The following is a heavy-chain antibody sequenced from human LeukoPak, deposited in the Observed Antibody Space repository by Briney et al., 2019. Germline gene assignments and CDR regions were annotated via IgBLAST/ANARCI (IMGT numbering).Heavy chain of an antibody. Sequence: GGSLRLSCAASGFTFSSYEMNWVRQAPGKGLEWVSYISSSGSTIYYADSVKGRFTISRDNAKHSLYLQMNSLRAEDTAVYYCARGRGDTVTTNNWGQGTLVTVSS. CDR2: ISSSGSTI. J-gene: IGHJ4*02. D-gene: IGHD4-17*01. CDR3: ARGRGDTVTTNN. V-gene: IGHV3-48*03. CDR1: GFTFSSYE.